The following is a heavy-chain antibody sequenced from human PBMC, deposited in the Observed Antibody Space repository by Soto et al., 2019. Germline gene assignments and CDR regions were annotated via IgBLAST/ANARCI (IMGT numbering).Heavy chain of an antibody. J-gene: IGHJ5*02. D-gene: IGHD2-15*01. V-gene: IGHV4-59*08. CDR3: ARYCSGGSCYEDDPAFDP. CDR1: GGSISSYY. Sequence: QVQLQESGPGLVKPSETLSLTCTVSGGSISSYYWSWIRQPPGKGLEWIGYIYYSGSTNYNPSLKSRVTISVDTSKNQFSLNLSSVTAADTAVYYCARYCSGGSCYEDDPAFDPWGQGTLVTVSS. CDR2: IYYSGST.